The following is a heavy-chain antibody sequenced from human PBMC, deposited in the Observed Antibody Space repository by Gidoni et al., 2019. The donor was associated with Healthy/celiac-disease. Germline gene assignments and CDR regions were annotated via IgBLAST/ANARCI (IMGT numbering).Heavy chain of an antibody. J-gene: IGHJ4*02. CDR2: MSGSGGST. Sequence: EVQLFESGGGLVQPGGSLRLSCAASGFTFSSYAMSWVREAPGKGLEWVSAMSGSGGSTYYADSVKGRFTISRDNSKNTLYLQMNSLRAEDTAVYYCAKNPARNWNFDYWGQGTLVTVSS. CDR1: GFTFSSYA. V-gene: IGHV3-23*01. D-gene: IGHD1-1*01. CDR3: AKNPARNWNFDY.